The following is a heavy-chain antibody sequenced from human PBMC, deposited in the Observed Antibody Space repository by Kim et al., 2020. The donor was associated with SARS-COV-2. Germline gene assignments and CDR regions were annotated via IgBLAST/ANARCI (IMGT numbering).Heavy chain of an antibody. CDR2: ISYDGSNK. Sequence: GGSLRLSCAASGFTFSSYGMHWVRQAPGKGLEWVAVISYDGSNKYYADSVKGRFTIARDNSKNTLYLQMNSLRAEDTAVYYCARDRTAIDYWGQGTLVTVPS. D-gene: IGHD6-25*01. CDR1: GFTFSSYG. J-gene: IGHJ4*02. V-gene: IGHV3-33*05. CDR3: ARDRTAIDY.